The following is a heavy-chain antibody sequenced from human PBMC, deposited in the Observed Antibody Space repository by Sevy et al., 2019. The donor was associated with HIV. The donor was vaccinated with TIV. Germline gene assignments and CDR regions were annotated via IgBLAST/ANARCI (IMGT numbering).Heavy chain of an antibody. D-gene: IGHD2-2*01. CDR3: VREDINVPRTLLSFDI. Sequence: ASVKVSCKTTGYIFSDYNMHWVRQAPGQGLEWMALINPNSGVTIYAHNFRGRVSVTRDTSMSTAYMELSGLTSDDTAVYYCVREDINVPRTLLSFDIWGQRTMVTVSS. J-gene: IGHJ3*02. CDR1: GYIFSDYN. V-gene: IGHV1-2*06. CDR2: INPNSGVT.